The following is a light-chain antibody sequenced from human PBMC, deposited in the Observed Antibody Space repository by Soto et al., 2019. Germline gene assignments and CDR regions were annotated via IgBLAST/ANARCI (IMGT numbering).Light chain of an antibody. CDR3: QQYNNCPRT. CDR2: GAS. Sequence: HSPSTLSLSTGDRATLYCRASQSVSSLLAWYQQKPGQAPRLLIYGASSRATGIPARFSGSGSGTEFTLTISSLQSEDSAVYFCQQYNNCPRTFGQGTKVDIK. CDR1: QSVSSL. V-gene: IGKV3-15*01. J-gene: IGKJ1*01.